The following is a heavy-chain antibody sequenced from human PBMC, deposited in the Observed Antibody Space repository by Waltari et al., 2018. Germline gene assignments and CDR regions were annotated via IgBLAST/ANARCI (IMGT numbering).Heavy chain of an antibody. CDR1: GYTFTSYA. V-gene: IGHV1-3*01. Sequence: QVQLVQSGAEVKKPGASVKVPCKASGYTFTSYAMHWVRQAPGQRLEWMGWINAGNGNTKYSQKFQGRVTITRDTSASTAYMELSSLRSEDTAVYYCARRTVTFDYWGQGTLVTVSS. CDR2: INAGNGNT. D-gene: IGHD4-17*01. J-gene: IGHJ4*02. CDR3: ARRTVTFDY.